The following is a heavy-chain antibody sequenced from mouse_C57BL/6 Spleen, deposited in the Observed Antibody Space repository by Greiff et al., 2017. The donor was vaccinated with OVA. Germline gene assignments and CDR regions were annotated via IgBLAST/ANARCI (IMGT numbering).Heavy chain of an antibody. CDR1: GFSLTSSG. J-gene: IGHJ4*01. CDR2: IWSGGST. CDR3: ARNRDWDAMDD. V-gene: IGHV2-2*01. Sequence: VQLQQSGPGLVQPSQSLSITCTVSGFSLTSSGVHWVRQSPGKGLEWLGVIWSGGSTDYNAAFISRLSISKDNSKSQVFFKKNSLQADDTAIYYCARNRDWDAMDDWGQGTSVTVSS. D-gene: IGHD4-1*01.